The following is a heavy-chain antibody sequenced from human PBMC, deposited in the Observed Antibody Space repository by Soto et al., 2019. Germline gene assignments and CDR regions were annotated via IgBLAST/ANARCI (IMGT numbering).Heavy chain of an antibody. D-gene: IGHD3-10*01. J-gene: IGHJ4*02. CDR2: IKSKTDGGTT. V-gene: IGHV3-15*07. Sequence: PGGSLRLSCAASGFTFSNAWMNWVRQAPGKGLEWVGRIKSKTDGGTTDYAAPVKGRFTISRDDSKNTLYLQMNSLKTEDTAVYYCTTDDPQLWRHLDYWGQGTLVTVSS. CDR3: TTDDPQLWRHLDY. CDR1: GFTFSNAW.